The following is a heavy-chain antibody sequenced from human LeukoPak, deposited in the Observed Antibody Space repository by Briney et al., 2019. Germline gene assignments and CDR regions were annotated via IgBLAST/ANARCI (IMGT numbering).Heavy chain of an antibody. CDR3: ARRFGSGSYRALGY. D-gene: IGHD3-10*01. CDR1: GGSFSGYY. V-gene: IGHV4-34*01. J-gene: IGHJ4*02. Sequence: SVTLSLTCAVYGGSFSGYYWSWTRQPPGKGLEWIGEINHSGSTNYNPSLKSRVTISVDTSKNQFSLKLSSVTAADTAVYYCARRFGSGSYRALGYWGQGTLVTVSS. CDR2: INHSGST.